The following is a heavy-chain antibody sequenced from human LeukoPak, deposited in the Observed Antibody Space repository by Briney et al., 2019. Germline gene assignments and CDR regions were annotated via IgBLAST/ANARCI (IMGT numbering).Heavy chain of an antibody. CDR2: IYHSGST. CDR1: DYSISSGYF. V-gene: IGHV4-38-2*02. J-gene: IGHJ6*03. Sequence: PSETLSLTCSVSDYSISSGYFWGWIRQPPGKGLEWIGSIYHSGSTHYNPSLKSRVTISVDTSRNQFSLRLTSVTAADTAVYYCARDETYSSDWQPNHSHYYMDVWGKGITVTVSS. CDR3: ARDETYSSDWQPNHSHYYMDV. D-gene: IGHD6-19*01.